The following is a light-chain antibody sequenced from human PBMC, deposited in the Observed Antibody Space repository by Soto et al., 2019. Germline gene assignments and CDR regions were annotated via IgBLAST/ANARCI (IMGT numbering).Light chain of an antibody. Sequence: EIVLTQSPATLSLSPGERATISCRASQSVSSYLAWYQQKPGQAPRLLIYDASNRATGIPARFSGSGSGTDFTLTISSLEPEDFAVYYCQQRSNWPRLTFGGGTKVDIK. CDR3: QQRSNWPRLT. V-gene: IGKV3-11*01. J-gene: IGKJ4*01. CDR1: QSVSSY. CDR2: DAS.